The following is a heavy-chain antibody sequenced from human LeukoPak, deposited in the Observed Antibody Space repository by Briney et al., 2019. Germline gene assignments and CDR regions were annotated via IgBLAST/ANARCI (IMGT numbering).Heavy chain of an antibody. CDR3: ARGKSSGNQFDY. D-gene: IGHD3-22*01. CDR2: IYSSVST. CDR1: GGSISSNAYY. V-gene: IGHV4-39*07. J-gene: IGHJ4*02. Sequence: PSETLSLTCTVSGGSISSNAYYWAWIRQPPGKGLEWIGSIYSSVSTYYNPSLKSRVTISVDTSKNQFSLKLSSVTAADTAVYYCARGKSSGNQFDYWGQGTLVTVSS.